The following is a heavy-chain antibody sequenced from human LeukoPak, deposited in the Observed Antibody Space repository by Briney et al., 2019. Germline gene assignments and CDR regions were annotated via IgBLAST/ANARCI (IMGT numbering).Heavy chain of an antibody. Sequence: GGSLRLSCAASGFTFRNYAMHWVRQAPGKGLEWIALMSYDGYDKTYADSVKGRFTISRDNSKDTLYLQLNSLRAEDTAVYYCAKVGTYEILTGYSPHLDYWGQGTLVAVSS. D-gene: IGHD3-9*01. CDR1: GFTFRNYA. J-gene: IGHJ4*02. V-gene: IGHV3-30*18. CDR2: MSYDGYDK. CDR3: AKVGTYEILTGYSPHLDY.